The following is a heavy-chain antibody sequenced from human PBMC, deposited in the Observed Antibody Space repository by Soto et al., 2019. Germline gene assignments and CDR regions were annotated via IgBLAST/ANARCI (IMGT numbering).Heavy chain of an antibody. D-gene: IGHD1-7*01. CDR1: GFTFSSYA. CDR3: ARRNWNYGAFDI. J-gene: IGHJ3*02. CDR2: ISGSGRST. Sequence: GGSLRLSCAASGFTFSSYAMSWVRQAPGKGLEWVSGISGSGRSTYYADSVKGRFTTSRDNSKNTLYLQVNSLRADDTAVYYCARRNWNYGAFDIWGQGTMVTVSS. V-gene: IGHV3-23*01.